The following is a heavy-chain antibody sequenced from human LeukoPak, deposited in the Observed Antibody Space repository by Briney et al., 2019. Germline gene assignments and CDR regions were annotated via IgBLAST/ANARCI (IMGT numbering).Heavy chain of an antibody. CDR2: INHSGST. CDR1: GGSFSGYY. CDR3: ARDAPLGYCSGGSCPNGLDY. V-gene: IGHV4-34*01. D-gene: IGHD2-15*01. J-gene: IGHJ4*02. Sequence: SETLSLTCAVYGGSFSGYYWSWIRQPPGKGLEWIGEINHSGSTNYNPSLKSRVTISVDTSKNQFSLKLSSVTAADTAVYYCARDAPLGYCSGGSCPNGLDYWGQGTLVTVSS.